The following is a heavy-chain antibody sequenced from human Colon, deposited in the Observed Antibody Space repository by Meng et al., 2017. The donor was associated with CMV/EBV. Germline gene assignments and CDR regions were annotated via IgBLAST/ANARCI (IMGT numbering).Heavy chain of an antibody. CDR3: TRDRVVVPATTVGDYYYYYGMDV. J-gene: IGHJ6*02. CDR1: GFSFSSLE. V-gene: IGHV3-49*04. Sequence: GESLKISCAASGFSFSSLEMNWVRQAPGKGLEWVDFIRSKAYGGTTEYAASVKGRFTISRDDSKSIAYLQMNSLKTEDTAVYYCTRDRVVVPATTVGDYYYYYGMDVWGQGTTVTVSS. D-gene: IGHD2-2*01. CDR2: IRSKAYGGTT.